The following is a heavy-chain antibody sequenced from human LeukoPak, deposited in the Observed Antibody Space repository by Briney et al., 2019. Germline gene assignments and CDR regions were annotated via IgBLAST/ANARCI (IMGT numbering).Heavy chain of an antibody. D-gene: IGHD6-19*01. CDR3: ARVGYTSGWYYFDY. Sequence: QTGGSLRLSCVASGFTFSTYEMIWVRQAPGKGLEWVACIIVSGSTMYYADSVEGRFTISRDNAKNSLYLQMNSLRAEDTAIYYCARVGYTSGWYYFDYWGQGTLVTVSS. J-gene: IGHJ4*02. CDR2: IIVSGSTM. V-gene: IGHV3-48*03. CDR1: GFTFSTYE.